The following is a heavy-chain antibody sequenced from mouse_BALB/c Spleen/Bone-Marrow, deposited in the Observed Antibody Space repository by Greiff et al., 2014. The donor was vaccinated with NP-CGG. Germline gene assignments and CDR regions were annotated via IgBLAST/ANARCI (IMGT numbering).Heavy chain of an antibody. D-gene: IGHD2-3*01. Sequence: VQLKESGAELVKPGASAKLSCTTSGFNIKDTYIHWVKQRPEQGLEWIGRIDPANGNTKYDPEFQGKATITADTSSNTAYLHLSSLTSEDTAVYSCAHDAPFAYWGQGTLVTVSA. CDR3: AHDAPFAY. J-gene: IGHJ3*01. V-gene: IGHV14-3*02. CDR2: IDPANGNT. CDR1: GFNIKDTY.